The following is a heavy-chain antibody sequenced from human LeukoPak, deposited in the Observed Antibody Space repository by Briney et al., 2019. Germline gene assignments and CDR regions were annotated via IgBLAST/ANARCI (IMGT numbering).Heavy chain of an antibody. CDR3: TRASYDFWSGYYGGYYYYMDV. V-gene: IGHV3-15*01. CDR2: IKSKTDGGTT. J-gene: IGHJ6*03. D-gene: IGHD3-3*01. Sequence: GGSLRLSCAASGFTFSNAWMSWVRQAPGKGLEWVGRIKSKTDGGTTDYAAPVKGRFTISRDDSKNTLYLQMNSLKTEDTAVYYCTRASYDFWSGYYGGYYYYMDVWGKGTTVTVSS. CDR1: GFTFSNAW.